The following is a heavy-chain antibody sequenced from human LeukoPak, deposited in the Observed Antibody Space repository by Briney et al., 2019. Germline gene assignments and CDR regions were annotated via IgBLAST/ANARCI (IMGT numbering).Heavy chain of an antibody. CDR2: IYHSGST. D-gene: IGHD5-18*01. Sequence: SETLSLTCTVSGGSISSGGFYWSWIRQPPGKGLEWIGYIYHSGSTYYNPSLKSRVTISVDRSKNQFSLKLSSVTAADTAVYYCAREPAMVKDYYYYMDIWGKGTTVTVPS. CDR3: AREPAMVKDYYYYMDI. J-gene: IGHJ6*03. V-gene: IGHV4-30-2*01. CDR1: GGSISSGGFY.